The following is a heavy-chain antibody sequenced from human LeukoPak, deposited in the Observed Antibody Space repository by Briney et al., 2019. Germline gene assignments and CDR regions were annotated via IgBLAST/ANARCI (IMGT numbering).Heavy chain of an antibody. Sequence: SETLSLTCTVSGGSISSTGYNWGWIRQPPGKGLEWIGSIFYSGRTYYSPTLKSRVTISVDTSKNQFSLKLSSVTAADTAVYYCARHNGSYLDGWFDPWGQGTLVTVSS. V-gene: IGHV4-39*01. CDR3: ARHNGSYLDGWFDP. J-gene: IGHJ5*02. CDR2: IFYSGRT. D-gene: IGHD1-26*01. CDR1: GGSISSTGYN.